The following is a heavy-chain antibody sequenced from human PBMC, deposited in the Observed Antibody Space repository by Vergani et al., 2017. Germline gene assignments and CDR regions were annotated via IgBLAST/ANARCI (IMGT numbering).Heavy chain of an antibody. J-gene: IGHJ5*02. V-gene: IGHV3-9*01. D-gene: IGHD3-3*01. CDR3: AKAPTRYYDFWSGLGWFDP. Sequence: EVQLVESGGGLVQPGRSLRLSCAASGFTFDDYAMHWVRQAPGKGLEWVSGISWNSGSIGYADSVKGRFTISRDNAKNSLYLQMNSLRAEDTALCYCAKAPTRYYDFWSGLGWFDPWGQGTLVTVSS. CDR2: ISWNSGSI. CDR1: GFTFDDYA.